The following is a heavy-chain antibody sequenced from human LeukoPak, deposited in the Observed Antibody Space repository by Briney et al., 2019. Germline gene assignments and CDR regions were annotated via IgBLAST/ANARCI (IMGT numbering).Heavy chain of an antibody. CDR1: GYTFNGFY. Sequence: GASVKVSCKASGYTFNGFYLHWVRQAPGQGLEWMGWINPNSGGTSYAQKFQGRVTMTRDTSISTAYMELSRLRSDDTAVYYCARWMATVTTPDYWGQGTLVTVSS. D-gene: IGHD4-11*01. CDR2: INPNSGGT. J-gene: IGHJ4*02. V-gene: IGHV1-2*02. CDR3: ARWMATVTTPDY.